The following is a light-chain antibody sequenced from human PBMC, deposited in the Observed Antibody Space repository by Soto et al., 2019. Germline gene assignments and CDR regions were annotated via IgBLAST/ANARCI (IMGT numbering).Light chain of an antibody. CDR3: TSYTNRYTYV. V-gene: IGLV2-14*01. J-gene: IGLJ1*01. Sequence: QSALTQPASVSGSPGQSITISCTGTSSDVGGYDYVGWYQQHPGKAPKLMIYNVYNRPSGVSFRFSGSKSCNTASLTISGLQTEDEADYYCTSYTNRYTYVFGTGTKVTVL. CDR1: SSDVGGYDY. CDR2: NVY.